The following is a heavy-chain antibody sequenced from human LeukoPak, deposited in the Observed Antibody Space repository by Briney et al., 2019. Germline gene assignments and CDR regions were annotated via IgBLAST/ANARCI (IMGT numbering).Heavy chain of an antibody. CDR3: ARRDSSSWYDYFQH. D-gene: IGHD6-13*01. J-gene: IGHJ1*01. CDR2: IDPSDSYT. V-gene: IGHV5-10-1*01. Sequence: RESLKISCKGSGYSFTSYWISWVRQMPGKGLEWMGRIDPSDSYTNYSPSFQGHVTISADKSISTAYLQWSSLKASDTAMYYCARRDSSSWYDYFQHWGQGTLVTVSS. CDR1: GYSFTSYW.